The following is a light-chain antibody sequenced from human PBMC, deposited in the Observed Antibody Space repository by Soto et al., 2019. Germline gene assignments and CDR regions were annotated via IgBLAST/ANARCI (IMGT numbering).Light chain of an antibody. V-gene: IGKV3-15*01. Sequence: EIVMTQSPATLTVSPGARATLSCRARQRVASNLAWYQQNPGQAPRLLIYGASTRATGIPARFSASWSGTAGTLAISSLQSEDGQVYYGQQRSHWPITFGQGTRLEIK. CDR2: GAS. J-gene: IGKJ5*01. CDR3: QQRSHWPIT. CDR1: QRVASN.